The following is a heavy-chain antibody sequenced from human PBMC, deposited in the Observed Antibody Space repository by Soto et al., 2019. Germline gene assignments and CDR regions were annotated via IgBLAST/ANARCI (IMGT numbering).Heavy chain of an antibody. J-gene: IGHJ4*02. CDR2: IIPMYDSA. CDR3: ATWRTYRGSYCFDS. D-gene: IGHD1-26*01. Sequence: QVQLVQSGAELKKPGSSVNVSCAASGGTFKTYTINWVRQAPGQGLEWIGQIIPMYDSAHYAQRFQCRVTISADKSTNIAYMELSGLRSEDTALYYCATWRTYRGSYCFDSWGQGTLVSVSS. V-gene: IGHV1-69*06. CDR1: GGTFKTYT.